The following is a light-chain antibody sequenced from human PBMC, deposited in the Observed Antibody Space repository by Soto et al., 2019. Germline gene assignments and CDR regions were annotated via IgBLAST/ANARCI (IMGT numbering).Light chain of an antibody. Sequence: SPATLSVSPGEGATLSCRASQGIGDTLAWYQHKPGQTPRLLIYDTSTRATGIPGRFSGSGSGTNFTLTISRLEPEDFAVYYCQQSGSSVTFGGGTKVDIK. V-gene: IGKV3-20*01. CDR2: DTS. J-gene: IGKJ4*01. CDR3: QQSGSSVT. CDR1: QGIGDT.